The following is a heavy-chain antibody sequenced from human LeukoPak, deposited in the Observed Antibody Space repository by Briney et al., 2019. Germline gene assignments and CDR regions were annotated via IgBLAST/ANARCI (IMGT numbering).Heavy chain of an antibody. Sequence: GGSLRLSCAASGFTFGDYAMTWVRQAPGKGLEWVSSISSRNGNTFHSDSVKGRFTISRDDSKNTLYLQVNTLRAEDTAIYYCAKDRGLYSGVFAHDVWGQGTLVTVSS. CDR2: ISSRNGNT. D-gene: IGHD5-12*01. CDR1: GFTFGDYA. V-gene: IGHV3-23*01. CDR3: AKDRGLYSGVFAHDV. J-gene: IGHJ3*01.